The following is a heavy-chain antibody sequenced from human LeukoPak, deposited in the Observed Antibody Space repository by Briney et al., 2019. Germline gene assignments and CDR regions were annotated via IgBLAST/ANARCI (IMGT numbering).Heavy chain of an antibody. V-gene: IGHV4-59*01. D-gene: IGHD4-23*01. CDR1: GGSISNYY. CDR2: FYNSGRT. CDR3: GGGGRWLAPDR. Sequence: PSETLSLTCTVSGGSISNYYWTWIRQTPGKGLEWIGSFYNSGRTNYNPSLESRVTISVDTSKNQISLKLNSMTAADTAVYYWGGGGRWLAPDRWGQGTLVTVSP. J-gene: IGHJ5*02.